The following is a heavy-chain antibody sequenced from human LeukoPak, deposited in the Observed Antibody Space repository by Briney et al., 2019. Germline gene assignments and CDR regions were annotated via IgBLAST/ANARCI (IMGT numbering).Heavy chain of an antibody. CDR1: GYTFTAYY. J-gene: IGHJ4*02. CDR3: ARDPGEMATTWGNDY. Sequence: ASVKVSCKASGYTFTAYYIHLGRHAPGQGLEWMGIINPSGGSTSYAQKFQGRVTMTRDTSTSTVYMELRSLRSEDTAVYYCARDPGEMATTWGNDYWGQGPLVTVSS. CDR2: INPSGGST. D-gene: IGHD5-24*01. V-gene: IGHV1-46*01.